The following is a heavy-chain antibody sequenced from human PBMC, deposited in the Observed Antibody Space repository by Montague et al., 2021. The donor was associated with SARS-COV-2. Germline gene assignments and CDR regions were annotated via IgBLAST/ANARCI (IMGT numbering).Heavy chain of an antibody. CDR2: ISYDGSNK. Sequence: SLRLSCAASGFTFINYAMHWVRQAPGKGLEWVAIISYDGSNKYYADSVKGRFAISRDNSKNTLYLQMNSLRAEDTAVYYCVRASLIKARIAVAGTTVYWGQGTLVTTSS. J-gene: IGHJ4*02. D-gene: IGHD6-19*01. CDR3: VRASLIKARIAVAGTTVY. V-gene: IGHV3-30*09. CDR1: GFTFINYA.